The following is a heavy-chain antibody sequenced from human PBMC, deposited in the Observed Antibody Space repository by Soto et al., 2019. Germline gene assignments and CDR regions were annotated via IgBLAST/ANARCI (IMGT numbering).Heavy chain of an antibody. CDR2: INAGNGNT. CDR1: GYTFTSYA. V-gene: IGHV1-3*01. Sequence: GASVKVSCKVSGYTFTSYAMHWVRQAPGQRLEWMGWINAGNGNTKYSQKFQGRVTITRDTSASTAYMELSSLRSEDTAVYYCARAPSNWGSLDYWGQGTLVTVSS. J-gene: IGHJ4*02. D-gene: IGHD7-27*01. CDR3: ARAPSNWGSLDY.